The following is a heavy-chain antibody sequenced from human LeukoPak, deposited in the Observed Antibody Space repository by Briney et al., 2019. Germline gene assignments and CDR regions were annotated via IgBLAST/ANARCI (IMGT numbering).Heavy chain of an antibody. CDR1: GFTFSDYY. J-gene: IGHJ5*02. D-gene: IGHD6-13*01. V-gene: IGHV3-11*05. CDR3: ARVERRQQLGNWLDP. Sequence: GGSLRLSCPAPGFTFSDYYMSWTRQAPGKGLEWISYITSSSSYTNYADSVKGRFTISRDNANNSLYLQMNSLRAEDTAVDYCARVERRQQLGNWLDPWGQGTLVTVSS. CDR2: ITSSSSYT.